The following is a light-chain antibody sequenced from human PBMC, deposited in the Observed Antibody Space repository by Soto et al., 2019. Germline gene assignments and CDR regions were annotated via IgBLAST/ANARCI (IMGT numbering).Light chain of an antibody. J-gene: IGLJ2*01. Sequence: SYELTQPPSVSVSPGQTARITCSGDALPKQYAHWYQQKPGQAPVLVIYKDSERPSGIPERFSGSGSGTTVTLTISGVQAEDEAEYYCQSADSSGTLVVFGGGTQLTVL. CDR1: ALPKQY. CDR3: QSADSSGTLVV. CDR2: KDS. V-gene: IGLV3-25*03.